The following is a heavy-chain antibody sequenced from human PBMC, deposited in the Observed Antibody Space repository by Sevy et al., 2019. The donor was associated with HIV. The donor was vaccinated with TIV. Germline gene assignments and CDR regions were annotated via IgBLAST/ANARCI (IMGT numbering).Heavy chain of an antibody. J-gene: IGHJ4*02. D-gene: IGHD3-10*01. CDR1: GFTFRTSG. Sequence: GGSLRLSCVTSGFTFRTSGMHWVRQSPGKGLEWVAIISYDEAHKNYADSVRGRFSISKDNSKNTLYLQSSSLKTEDTAVYYCAKDYSAGITFVRGAYRARGDYFDYWGQGTQVTVSS. V-gene: IGHV3-30*18. CDR2: ISYDEAHK. CDR3: AKDYSAGITFVRGAYRARGDYFDY.